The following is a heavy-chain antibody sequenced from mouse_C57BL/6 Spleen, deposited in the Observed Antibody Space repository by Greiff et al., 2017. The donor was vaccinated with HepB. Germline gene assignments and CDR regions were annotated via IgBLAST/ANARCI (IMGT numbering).Heavy chain of an antibody. CDR3: ARGGLSYGNYPLFDY. D-gene: IGHD2-1*01. Sequence: VQLQQSGAELVKPGASVKISCKASGYAFSSYWMTWVKQRPGKGLEWIGQIYPGDGDTNYNGKFKGKATLTADKSSSTAYMQLSRLTSEDSAVYFCARGGLSYGNYPLFDYWGQGTTLTVSS. CDR2: IYPGDGDT. J-gene: IGHJ2*01. CDR1: GYAFSSYW. V-gene: IGHV1-80*01.